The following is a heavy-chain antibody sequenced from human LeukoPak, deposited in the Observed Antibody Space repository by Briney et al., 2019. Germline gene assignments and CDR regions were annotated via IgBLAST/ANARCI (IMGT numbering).Heavy chain of an antibody. CDR2: MSPNTGNT. Sequence: ASVKVSCKASGYIFTNYDINWVRQAPGQGLQLMGWMSPNTGNTGYVQKFQGRVTITRNTSISTAYMELSSLRSEDTAVYYCARGGCSGGTCYGYYFYYYMDVWGKGTTVTVSS. CDR1: GYIFTNYD. CDR3: ARGGCSGGTCYGYYFYYYMDV. V-gene: IGHV1-8*03. J-gene: IGHJ6*03. D-gene: IGHD2-15*01.